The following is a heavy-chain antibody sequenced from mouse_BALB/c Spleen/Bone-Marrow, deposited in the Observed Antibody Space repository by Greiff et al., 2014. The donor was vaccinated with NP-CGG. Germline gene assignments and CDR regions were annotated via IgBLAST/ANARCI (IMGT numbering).Heavy chain of an antibody. CDR2: ITYDGSS. Sequence: DVQLVESGPGLVKPSQSLSLTCSVTGYSITSVYYWNWIRQFPGNRLEWMGYITYDGSSNYNPSLKNRISITRDTSENQFFLKLNSVTTEDTATYYCARDHYYGSSYLDYWGQGTTLTVSS. V-gene: IGHV3-6*02. CDR3: ARDHYYGSSYLDY. CDR1: GYSITSVYY. J-gene: IGHJ2*01. D-gene: IGHD1-1*01.